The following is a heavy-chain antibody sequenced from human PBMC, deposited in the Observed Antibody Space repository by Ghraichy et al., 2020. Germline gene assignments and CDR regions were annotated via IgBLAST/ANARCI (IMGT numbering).Heavy chain of an antibody. J-gene: IGHJ6*03. CDR2: IIPIVGVA. CDR3: SREGWVGKVESLSLTNSVYYLDV. V-gene: IGHV1-69*04. Sequence: SVKVSCKASGGTFHVFSWVRQVPGQGLEWMGRIIPIVGVANYRQTFQGRITMTADMSTNTAYLELSSLTFNDTAVYYCSREGWVGKVESLSLTNSVYYLDVWSKGTTVTVSS. D-gene: IGHD4-23*01. CDR1: GGTFHV.